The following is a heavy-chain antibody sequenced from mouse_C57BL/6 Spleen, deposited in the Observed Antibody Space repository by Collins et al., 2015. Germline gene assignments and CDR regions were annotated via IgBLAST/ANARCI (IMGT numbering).Heavy chain of an antibody. D-gene: IGHD2-3*01. CDR3: TRPSGGYWAH. V-gene: IGHV6-6*01. Sequence: GGSMKLSCAASGFTFSDAWMDWVRQSPEKGLEWVAEIRNKPNKHATYYAESVKGRFTISRGDSKSSVYLQMNSLRAEDTGIYYCTRPSGGYWAHWGQGTLVTVSA. J-gene: IGHJ3*01. CDR1: GFTFSDAW. CDR2: IRNKPNKHAT.